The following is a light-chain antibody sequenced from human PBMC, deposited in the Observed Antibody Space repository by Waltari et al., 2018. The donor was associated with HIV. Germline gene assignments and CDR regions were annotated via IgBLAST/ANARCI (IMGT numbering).Light chain of an antibody. CDR3: ATWDGSLNGRV. CDR2: NNS. J-gene: IGLJ3*02. CDR1: SSNIGGNY. Sequence: QSVVPQPPSVSGTPGQRVTISCSGSSSNIGGNYVSWYQQVSGTAPKLLIYNNSQRPSGVPDRFSGSKSGTSAALAISGLRSEDEADYYCATWDGSLNGRVFGGGTKLTVL. V-gene: IGLV1-47*01.